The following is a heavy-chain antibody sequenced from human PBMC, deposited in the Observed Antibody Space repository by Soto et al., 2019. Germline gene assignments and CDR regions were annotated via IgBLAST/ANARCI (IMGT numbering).Heavy chain of an antibody. V-gene: IGHV4-59*01. CDR2: IYYSGST. CDR3: ARGPAVFGVVIDRWWFDP. J-gene: IGHJ5*02. Sequence: SETLSLTCTVSGGSISRYYWSWIRQPPGKGLEWIGYIYYSGSTNYNPSLKSRVTISVDTSKNQFSLKLSSVTAADTAVYYCARGPAVFGVVIDRWWFDPWGQGTLVTVSS. D-gene: IGHD3-3*01. CDR1: GGSISRYY.